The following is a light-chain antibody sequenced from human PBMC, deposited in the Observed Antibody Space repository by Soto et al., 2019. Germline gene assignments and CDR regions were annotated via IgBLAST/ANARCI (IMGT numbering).Light chain of an antibody. CDR1: NIATKS. J-gene: IGLJ2*01. V-gene: IGLV3-21*04. CDR3: HVWGGDGDLVV. Sequence: SYVLTQPPSVSVAPGKTANITCGGNNIATKSVHWYQQKPGQAPVLVIFYDSDRPSGIPERFSGSNSGDTATLTISGVEAGDEADYYCHVWGGDGDLVVFGGGTKVTVL. CDR2: YDS.